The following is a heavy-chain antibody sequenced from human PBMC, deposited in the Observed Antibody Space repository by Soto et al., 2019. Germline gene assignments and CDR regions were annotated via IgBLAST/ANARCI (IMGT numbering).Heavy chain of an antibody. CDR2: ISWNSGSI. J-gene: IGHJ4*02. V-gene: IGHV3-9*01. D-gene: IGHD3-10*01. CDR3: AKDRGFGEPQDLDY. Sequence: GGSLRLSCAASGFTFDDYAMHWVRQAPGKGLEWVSGISWNSGSIGYADSVKGRFTISRDNAKNSLYLQMNSLRAEDTALYYCAKDRGFGEPQDLDYWGQGTLVTVSS. CDR1: GFTFDDYA.